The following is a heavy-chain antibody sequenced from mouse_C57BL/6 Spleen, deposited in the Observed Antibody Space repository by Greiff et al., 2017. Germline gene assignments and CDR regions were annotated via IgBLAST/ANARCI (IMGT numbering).Heavy chain of an antibody. CDR1: GYTFTSYW. CDR2: IDPSDSYT. D-gene: IGHD1-1*01. V-gene: IGHV1-69*01. Sequence: QVQLQQPGAELVMPGASVKLSCKASGYTFTSYWMHWVKQRPGQGLEWIGEIDPSDSYTNYNQKFKGKSTLTVDKSSSTAYMQLSSLTSEDSAVYDCARYYGSSHWYFDVWGTGTTVTVSS. CDR3: ARYYGSSHWYFDV. J-gene: IGHJ1*03.